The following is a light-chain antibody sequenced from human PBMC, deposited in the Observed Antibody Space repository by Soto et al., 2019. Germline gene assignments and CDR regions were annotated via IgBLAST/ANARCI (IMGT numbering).Light chain of an antibody. CDR1: SGHSSNI. CDR2: LESSGSY. Sequence: QSVLTQSSSASASLGSSVKLTCTLSSGHSSNIIAWHQQQPGKAPRYLMKLESSGSYNKATGVPDRFSGSSSGADRYLTISSLQFEDEADYYCETWDSNTRVFGGGTKLTVL. CDR3: ETWDSNTRV. J-gene: IGLJ3*02. V-gene: IGLV4-60*02.